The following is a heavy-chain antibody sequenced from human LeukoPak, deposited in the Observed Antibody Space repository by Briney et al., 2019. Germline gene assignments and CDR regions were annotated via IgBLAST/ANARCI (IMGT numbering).Heavy chain of an antibody. CDR2: MNPNSGNT. Sequence: ASVKVSCKASGYTFTSYDINWVRQATGQGLEWVGWMNPNSGNTGYAQKFQGRVTMTRNTSISTAYMELSSLRSEDTAVYYCARVITMIRGLIIGWFDPWGQGTLVTVSS. J-gene: IGHJ5*02. V-gene: IGHV1-8*01. CDR1: GYTFTSYD. CDR3: ARVITMIRGLIIGWFDP. D-gene: IGHD3-10*01.